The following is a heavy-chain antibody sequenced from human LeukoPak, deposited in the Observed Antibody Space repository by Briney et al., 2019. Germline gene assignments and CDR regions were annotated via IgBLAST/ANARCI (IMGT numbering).Heavy chain of an antibody. V-gene: IGHV3-30*02. D-gene: IGHD5-24*01. CDR1: GFTFSTYG. CDR3: ASERENAYNSLDH. J-gene: IGHJ4*02. CDR2: IRYHGSDK. Sequence: GGSLRLSCAASGFTFSTYGIHWVRQAPGKGLEWVAFIRYHGSDKYYTDSVKGRFTISRDNTKSTVYLQMNGLRTDDTAFYSCASERENAYNSLDHWGRGTLVTVSS.